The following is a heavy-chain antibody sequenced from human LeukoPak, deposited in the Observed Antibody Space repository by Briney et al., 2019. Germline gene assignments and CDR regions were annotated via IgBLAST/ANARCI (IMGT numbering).Heavy chain of an antibody. Sequence: SETLSLTCAVGGYSISSGYYWGWVRQPPGKGLEWIGSIYRDGTTFHNPSLKSRVTISVDTSKNQFSLKLSPVTAADTAVYFFAGFFARGGSFDYWGQGTLVTVSS. CDR3: AGFFARGGSFDY. CDR1: GYSISSGYY. V-gene: IGHV4-38-2*01. CDR2: IYRDGTT. J-gene: IGHJ4*02. D-gene: IGHD3-16*01.